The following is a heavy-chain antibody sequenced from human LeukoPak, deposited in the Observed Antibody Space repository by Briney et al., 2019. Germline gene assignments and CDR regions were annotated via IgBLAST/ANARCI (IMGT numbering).Heavy chain of an antibody. CDR2: MNPNSGNT. Sequence: ASVKVSCKASGYTFTSYDINWVRQATGQGLEWMGWMNPNSGNTGYAQKFQGRVSMTSNTSISTAYIELSSLRSEDTAVYYCARGLRREQQLLRAFGDWGQGTLVTVSS. CDR1: GYTFTSYD. V-gene: IGHV1-8*01. CDR3: ARGLRREQQLLRAFGD. J-gene: IGHJ4*02. D-gene: IGHD6-13*01.